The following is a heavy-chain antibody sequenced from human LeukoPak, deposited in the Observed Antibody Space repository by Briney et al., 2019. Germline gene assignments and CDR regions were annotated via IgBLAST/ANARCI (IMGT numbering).Heavy chain of an antibody. CDR1: GFTFSDYY. CDR2: ISSSSSFT. CDR3: ARDSGYSGYSDY. V-gene: IGHV3-11*05. Sequence: PGGSLRLSCAASGFTFSDYYMSWIRQAPGKGLEWVSYISSSSSFTDYADSVKGRSTISRDNAKNSLNLQMNSLRAEDTAVYYCARDSGYSGYSDYWGQGTLVTVSS. J-gene: IGHJ4*02. D-gene: IGHD5-12*01.